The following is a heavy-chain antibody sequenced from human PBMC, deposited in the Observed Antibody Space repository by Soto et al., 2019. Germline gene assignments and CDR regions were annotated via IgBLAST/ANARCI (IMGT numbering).Heavy chain of an antibody. V-gene: IGHV4-31*03. J-gene: IGHJ6*02. D-gene: IGHD3-3*01. CDR2: INYIGSA. Sequence: SETLSLTCTVSGGSISSGGYYWSWIRQHPGKGLEWIGYINYIGSAYYHPSLKSRVTISVDTSRNQFSLKLTSVTAADTAVYYCARGEWFLRGYGMDVWGRGTTVTVSS. CDR1: GGSISSGGYY. CDR3: ARGEWFLRGYGMDV.